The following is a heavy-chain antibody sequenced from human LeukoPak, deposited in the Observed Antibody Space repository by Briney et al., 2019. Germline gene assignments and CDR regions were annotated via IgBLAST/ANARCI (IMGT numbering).Heavy chain of an antibody. J-gene: IGHJ4*02. V-gene: IGHV4-39*01. CDR3: ATYSYSQRYFDY. D-gene: IGHD5-18*01. CDR2: IYYSGST. Sequence: SETLSLTCNVSGGSISSSSYYWGWIRQPPGKGLEWIGSIYYSGSTYYNPSLQSRVTISVDTSKNQFSLKLSSVTAADTAVYYCATYSYSQRYFDYWGQGTLVTVSS. CDR1: GGSISSSSYY.